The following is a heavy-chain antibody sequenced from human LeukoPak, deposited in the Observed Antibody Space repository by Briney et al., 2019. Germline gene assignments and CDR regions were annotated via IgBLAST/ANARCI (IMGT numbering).Heavy chain of an antibody. CDR2: IYTSGST. Sequence: NTSETLSLTCTVSGGSISSYYWSWIRQPAGKGLEWIGRIYTSGSTNYNPSLKSRVTMSVDTSKNQFSLKLSSVTAADTAVYYCARMRAAAGPRTNYYYYMDVWGKGTTVTVSS. CDR1: GGSISSYY. J-gene: IGHJ6*03. CDR3: ARMRAAAGPRTNYYYYMDV. D-gene: IGHD6-13*01. V-gene: IGHV4-4*07.